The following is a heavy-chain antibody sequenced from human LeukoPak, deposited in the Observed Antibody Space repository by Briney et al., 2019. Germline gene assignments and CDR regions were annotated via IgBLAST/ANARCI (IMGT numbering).Heavy chain of an antibody. CDR2: ISGSGGST. Sequence: GGSLRLSCAASGFTFSSYAMSWVRQAPGKGLEWVSGISGSGGSTYYADSVRGRFTISRDNSRDTLCLQMNSLRAEDTAVYYCAKELRDTAGFDPWGQGTLVTVSS. CDR1: GFTFSSYA. CDR3: AKELRDTAGFDP. D-gene: IGHD5-18*01. V-gene: IGHV3-23*01. J-gene: IGHJ5*02.